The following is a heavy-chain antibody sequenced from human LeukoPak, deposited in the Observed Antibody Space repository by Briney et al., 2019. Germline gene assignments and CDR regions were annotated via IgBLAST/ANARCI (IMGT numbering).Heavy chain of an antibody. V-gene: IGHV4-34*01. J-gene: IGHJ4*02. CDR3: ARGRTYYYDSSGPESGY. CDR1: GGSFSGYY. D-gene: IGHD3-22*01. Sequence: SETLSLTCAVYGGSFSGYYWSWIRQPPGKGLEWIGEINHSESTNYNPSLKSRVTISVDTSKNQFSLKLSSVTAADTAVYYCARGRTYYYDSSGPESGYWGQGTLVTVSS. CDR2: INHSEST.